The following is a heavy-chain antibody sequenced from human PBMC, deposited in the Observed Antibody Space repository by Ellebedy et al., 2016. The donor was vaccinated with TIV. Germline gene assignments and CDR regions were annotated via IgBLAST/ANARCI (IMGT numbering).Heavy chain of an antibody. V-gene: IGHV3-33*01. D-gene: IGHD3-9*01. CDR1: GFTFSSYG. Sequence: GESLKISXAASGFTFSSYGMHWVRQAPGKGLEWVAVIWYDGSNKYYADSVKGRFTISRDNSKNTLYLQMNSLRAEDTAVHYRARARLDWNWFDPWGQGTLVTVSS. CDR2: IWYDGSNK. J-gene: IGHJ5*02. CDR3: ARARLDWNWFDP.